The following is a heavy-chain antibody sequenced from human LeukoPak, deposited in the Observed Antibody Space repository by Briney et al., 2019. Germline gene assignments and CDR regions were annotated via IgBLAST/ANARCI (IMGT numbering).Heavy chain of an antibody. CDR1: GGSISCYY. D-gene: IGHD6-19*01. CDR2: IYTSGST. V-gene: IGHV4-4*07. J-gene: IGHJ6*03. CDR3: ARDRGQLLGNYYYYYYMDV. Sequence: SETLSLTCTVSGGSISCYYWSWIRQPAGKGLEWIGRIYTSGSTNYNPSLKSRVTMSVDTSKNQFSLKLSSVTAADTAVYYCARDRGQLLGNYYYYYYMDVWGKGTTVTVSS.